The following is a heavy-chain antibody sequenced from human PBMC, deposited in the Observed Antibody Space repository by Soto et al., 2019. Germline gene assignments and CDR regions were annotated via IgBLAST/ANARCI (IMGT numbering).Heavy chain of an antibody. CDR1: GFTFSSYG. D-gene: IGHD3-9*01. CDR2: ISYDGSNK. CDR3: AKARHERRLRYFDWLLGGVDY. V-gene: IGHV3-30*18. J-gene: IGHJ4*02. Sequence: GGSLRLSCAASGFTFSSYGMHWVRQAPGKGLEWVAVISYDGSNKYYADSVKGRFTISRDNSKNTLYLQMNSLRAEDTAVYYCAKARHERRLRYFDWLLGGVDYWGQGTLVTVSS.